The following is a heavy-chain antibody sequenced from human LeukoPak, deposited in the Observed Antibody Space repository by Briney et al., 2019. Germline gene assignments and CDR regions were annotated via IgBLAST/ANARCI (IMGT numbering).Heavy chain of an antibody. J-gene: IGHJ4*02. V-gene: IGHV4-38-2*02. Sequence: PSETLSLTCTVSGHSISSGYYWGWIRQPPGKGLEWIGSIYHSGSTYYNPSLKSRVTISVDTSKNQFSLKLSSVTAADTAVYYCARYCSSTSCYFNYWGQGTLVTVSS. D-gene: IGHD2-2*01. CDR3: ARYCSSTSCYFNY. CDR2: IYHSGST. CDR1: GHSISSGYY.